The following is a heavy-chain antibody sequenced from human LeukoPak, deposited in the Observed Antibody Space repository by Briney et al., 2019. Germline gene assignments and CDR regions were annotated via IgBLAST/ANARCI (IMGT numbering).Heavy chain of an antibody. CDR2: IYNSGST. CDR1: GGSVSNYY. V-gene: IGHV4-59*02. D-gene: IGHD1-1*01. Sequence: SETLSLTCTVSGGSVSNYYWTWIRQPPGKGLGWIGYIYNSGSTNYNPSLKSRLIISVDTSKNQFSLKLSSVTAADTAVYYCARASGNWRVDYWGQGTLVTVSS. CDR3: ARASGNWRVDY. J-gene: IGHJ4*02.